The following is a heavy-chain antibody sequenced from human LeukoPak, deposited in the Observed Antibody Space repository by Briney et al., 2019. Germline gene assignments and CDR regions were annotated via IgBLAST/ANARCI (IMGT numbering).Heavy chain of an antibody. D-gene: IGHD4-23*01. CDR2: IASDGSST. Sequence: GGSPRLSCAASGFTFSSYWMNWVRQAPGKGLVWASRIASDGSSTTYADSVKGRFSISRDNAKNTLYLQMNSLRVEDTAVYYCARGRPHGNDYWGQGTLVTVSS. CDR1: GFTFSSYW. J-gene: IGHJ4*02. CDR3: ARGRPHGNDY. V-gene: IGHV3-74*01.